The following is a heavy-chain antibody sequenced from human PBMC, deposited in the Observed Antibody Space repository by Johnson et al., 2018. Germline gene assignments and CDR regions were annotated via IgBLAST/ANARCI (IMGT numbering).Heavy chain of an antibody. V-gene: IGHV3-23*04. CDR3: AKSLASNSYYEDC. Sequence: EVQLVETGGAWAQPGGSLRLSCAASGFTFSSNPMNWVRQAPGKGPEWVSSINPSGGATYYADSVKDRFTISRDNSKNTLYLEMNSLGAEDTAIYYCAKSLASNSYYEDCWGQGTLVTVSS. J-gene: IGHJ4*02. CDR2: INPSGGAT. CDR1: GFTFSSNP. D-gene: IGHD1-26*01.